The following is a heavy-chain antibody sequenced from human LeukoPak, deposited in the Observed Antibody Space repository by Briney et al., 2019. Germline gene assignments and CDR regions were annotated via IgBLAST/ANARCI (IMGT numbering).Heavy chain of an antibody. V-gene: IGHV4-39*01. D-gene: IGHD3-22*01. CDR3: ARLRNYYDSSGYVYYFDY. CDR2: IYYSGST. J-gene: IGHJ4*02. Sequence: PSETLSLTCTVSGGSISSSSYYWGWIRQPPGKGLEWIGSIYYSGSTYYNPSLKSRVTISVDTSKNQFSLKLSSVTAADTAVYYRARLRNYYDSSGYVYYFDYWGQGTLVTVSS. CDR1: GGSISSSSYY.